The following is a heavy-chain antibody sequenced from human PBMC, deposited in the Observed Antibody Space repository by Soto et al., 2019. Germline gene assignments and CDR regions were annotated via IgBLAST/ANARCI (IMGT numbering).Heavy chain of an antibody. J-gene: IGHJ6*02. D-gene: IGHD3-16*02. CDR2: INHSGST. V-gene: IGHV4-34*01. CDR3: ARAPHYVWGSYRFHYGMDV. Sequence: SETLSLTCAVYGGSFSGYYWSWIRKPPGKGLEWIGEINHSGSTNYNPSLKSRVTISVDTSKNQFSLKLSSVTAADTAVYYCARAPHYVWGSYRFHYGMDVWGQGTTVTVSS. CDR1: GGSFSGYY.